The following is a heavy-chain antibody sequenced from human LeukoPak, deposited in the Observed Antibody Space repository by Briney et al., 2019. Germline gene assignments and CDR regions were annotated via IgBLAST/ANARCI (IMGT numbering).Heavy chain of an antibody. CDR1: GGTFSSYA. J-gene: IGHJ4*02. Sequence: SVKVSCKGSGGTFSSYAISGVRQAPGQGLEWMGGIIPIFGTANYAQKFQGRVTITADKSTSTAYVELSSLRSEDTAVYYCATDWRYGSGSYSGFDYWGQGTLVTVSS. CDR2: IIPIFGTA. CDR3: ATDWRYGSGSYSGFDY. D-gene: IGHD3-10*01. V-gene: IGHV1-69*06.